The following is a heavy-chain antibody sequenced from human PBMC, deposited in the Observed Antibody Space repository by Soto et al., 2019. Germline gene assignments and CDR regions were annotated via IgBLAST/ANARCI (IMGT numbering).Heavy chain of an antibody. J-gene: IGHJ6*02. V-gene: IGHV4-39*01. CDR3: ASHYDYGDTSPAYYGMDV. CDR1: GGSISSSSYY. Sequence: SETLSLTCTVSGGSISSSSYYWGWIRQPPGKGLEWIGSIYYSGSTYYNPSLKSRVTISVDTSKNQFSLKLSSVTAADTAVYYCASHYDYGDTSPAYYGMDVWGQGTTVTVSS. D-gene: IGHD4-17*01. CDR2: IYYSGST.